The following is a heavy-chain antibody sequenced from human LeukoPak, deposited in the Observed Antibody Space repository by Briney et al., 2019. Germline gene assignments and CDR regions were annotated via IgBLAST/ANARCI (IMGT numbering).Heavy chain of an antibody. CDR2: ISSSSSYI. Sequence: PGGSLRLSCAASGFTFSSYSMNWVRQAPGKGLEWVSSISSSSSYIYYADSVKGRFTISRDNAKNSLYLQMNSLRAEDTAVYYCARDHSITMVRGVIIPYFDYWGQGTLVTVSS. J-gene: IGHJ4*02. V-gene: IGHV3-21*04. CDR3: ARDHSITMVRGVIIPYFDY. CDR1: GFTFSSYS. D-gene: IGHD3-10*01.